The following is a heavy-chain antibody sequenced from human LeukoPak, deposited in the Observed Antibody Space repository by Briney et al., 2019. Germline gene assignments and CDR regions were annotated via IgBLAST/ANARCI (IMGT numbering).Heavy chain of an antibody. CDR2: ISGYSGKT. Sequence: VASVTVSFMASVYSFNKFGISWVRQAPGQGSEWMGWISGYSGKTDSVQKLQDRVTMTTDNSTGTAYLELRSLRSDDTAVYFCVRVGSAYGDPLEFDLWGQGTLVTVSA. V-gene: IGHV1-18*01. D-gene: IGHD2-21*01. CDR3: VRVGSAYGDPLEFDL. J-gene: IGHJ5*02. CDR1: VYSFNKFG.